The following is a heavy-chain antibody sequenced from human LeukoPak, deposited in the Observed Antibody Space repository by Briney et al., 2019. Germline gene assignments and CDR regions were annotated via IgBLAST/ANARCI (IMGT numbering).Heavy chain of an antibody. CDR1: GFTLNNYA. CDR2: VTGPGDTT. Sequence: GGSLRLSCATSGFTLNNYAMNWVRQAPGKGLEWVSAVTGPGDTTYYADSVKGRFFMSREDSKTTVYLQMNSLRAEDTAIYYCAKGAEIDLWGQGTLVTVSS. J-gene: IGHJ5*02. D-gene: IGHD3-16*01. CDR3: AKGAEIDL. V-gene: IGHV3-23*01.